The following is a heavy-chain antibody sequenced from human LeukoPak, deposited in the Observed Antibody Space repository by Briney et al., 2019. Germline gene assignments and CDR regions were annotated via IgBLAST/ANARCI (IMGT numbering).Heavy chain of an antibody. CDR3: AKDFRKAVAGRVFDY. V-gene: IGHV3-30*02. CDR1: GFIFSTYG. D-gene: IGHD6-19*01. CDR2: IRYDGSNK. J-gene: IGHJ4*02. Sequence: GGSLRLSCAASGFIFSTYGMYWVRQAPGKGLEWVAFIRYDGSNKYYADSVKGRFTISRDNSKNTLYLQMNSLRAEDTAVYYCAKDFRKAVAGRVFDYWGQGTLVTVSS.